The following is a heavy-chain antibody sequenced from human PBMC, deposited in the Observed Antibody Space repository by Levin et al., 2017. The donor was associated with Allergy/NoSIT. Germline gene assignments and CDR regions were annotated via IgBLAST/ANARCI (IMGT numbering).Heavy chain of an antibody. CDR1: GFTFSSCW. CDR2: IKQDGSDK. J-gene: IGHJ4*02. Sequence: PGGSLRLSCAASGFTFSSCWMTWVRQAPGKGLEWVANIKQDGSDKYYVDSVKGRFTISRDNAKNSLYLQMNSLRAEDTAVYYCARPYNSGWYYFDSWGQGTLVTVSS. CDR3: ARPYNSGWYYFDS. V-gene: IGHV3-7*01. D-gene: IGHD6-19*01.